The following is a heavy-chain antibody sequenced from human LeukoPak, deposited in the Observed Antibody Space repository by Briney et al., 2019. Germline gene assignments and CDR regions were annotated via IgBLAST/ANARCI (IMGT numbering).Heavy chain of an antibody. CDR1: GFTFSSYD. CDR2: IGTAGDT. V-gene: IGHV3-13*01. D-gene: IGHD6-13*01. J-gene: IGHJ3*02. CDR3: ARGGSIAAAGGLDDAFDI. Sequence: GGSLRLSCAASGFTFSSYDMHWVRQATGKGLEWVSAIGTAGDTYYPGSVKGRFTISRENAKDSLYLQMNSLRAGDTAVYYCARGGSIAAAGGLDDAFDIWGQGTMVTVSS.